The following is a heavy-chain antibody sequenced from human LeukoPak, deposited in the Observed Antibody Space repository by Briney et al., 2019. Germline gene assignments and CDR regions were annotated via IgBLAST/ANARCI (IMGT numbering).Heavy chain of an antibody. D-gene: IGHD1-26*01. CDR2: INPDSGDT. CDR1: EYTFTGYY. J-gene: IGHJ4*02. Sequence: ASVKVSCKASEYTFTGYYMHWVRQAPGQGLEWMGWINPDSGDTNYAQKFQGRVTMTRDTSITTAYMELSSLRSDDTAVYYCSRDGNFDFWGQGTLVTVSS. V-gene: IGHV1-2*02. CDR3: SRDGNFDF.